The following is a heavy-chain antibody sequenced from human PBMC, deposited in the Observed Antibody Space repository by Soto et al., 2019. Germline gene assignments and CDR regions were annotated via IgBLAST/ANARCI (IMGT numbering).Heavy chain of an antibody. V-gene: IGHV3-74*03. CDR2: INTDGSFT. CDR3: VRDCEGF. J-gene: IGHJ4*02. CDR1: GFSFSSNW. Sequence: EVQLVEYGGGFVQPGGSLRLSCAASGFSFSSNWMHWVRRVPGRGLVWVSRINTDGSFTEYVDSVKGRFTMSRDNAKNMLYLQMNRLRVEDKAVYYCVRDCEGFWGQGTLVTVSS. D-gene: IGHD2-21*01.